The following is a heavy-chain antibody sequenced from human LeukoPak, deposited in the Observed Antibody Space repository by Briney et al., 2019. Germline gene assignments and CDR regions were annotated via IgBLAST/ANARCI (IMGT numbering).Heavy chain of an antibody. D-gene: IGHD3-22*01. J-gene: IGHJ6*02. V-gene: IGHV3-7*03. CDR1: GLTFSRRW. CDR3: ARDLTYYDSSGYYYGIYYYYGMDV. CDR2: IKEDGSQK. Sequence: GGSLRLSCSASGLTFSRRWMSWVRQTPGKGLEWVANIKEDGSQKYYVDSVKGRFTISRDNAKNSLYLQMNSLRAEDTAVYYCARDLTYYDSSGYYYGIYYYYGMDVWGQGTTVTVSS.